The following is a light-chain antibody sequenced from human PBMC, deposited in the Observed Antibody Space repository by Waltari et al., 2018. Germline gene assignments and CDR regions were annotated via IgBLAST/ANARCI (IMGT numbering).Light chain of an antibody. J-gene: IGLJ3*02. CDR1: STNVWSYDL. CDR3: CSYAASAPTLV. V-gene: IGLV2-23*02. CDR2: EVI. Sequence: QSALPQPASVSASPAQSLPLSCTVTSTNVWSYDLVSWYQFRQAEVPKLLIYEVIKRSSGVSDRCSGSKSDNTASLTISRLQAEDEAAYYCCSYAASAPTLVFGGGTNLTVL.